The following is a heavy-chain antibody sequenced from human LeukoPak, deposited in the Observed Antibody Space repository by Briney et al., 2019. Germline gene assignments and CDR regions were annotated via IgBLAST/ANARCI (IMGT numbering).Heavy chain of an antibody. J-gene: IGHJ4*02. CDR1: GFTFTSSA. CDR2: IVVCSGNA. D-gene: IGHD3-10*01. V-gene: IGHV1-58*02. Sequence: GASVKVSCKASGFTFTSSAMQWVRQARGQRLELIGWIVVCSGNANYAQKFQERVTITRDMSTSKAYMELSSLRSEDTAVYYCARDHPYYYGSGSYYRFDYWGQGTLVTVSS. CDR3: ARDHPYYYGSGSYYRFDY.